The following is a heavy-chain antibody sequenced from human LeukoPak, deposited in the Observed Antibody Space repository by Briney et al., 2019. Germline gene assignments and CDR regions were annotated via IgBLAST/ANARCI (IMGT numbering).Heavy chain of an antibody. J-gene: IGHJ6*02. CDR2: IWYDGSNK. D-gene: IGHD3-10*01. CDR1: GFTFSSYG. V-gene: IGHV3-33*01. Sequence: PGRSLRLSCAASGFTFSSYGMHWVRQAPGKGLEWVAVIWYDGSNKYYADSVKGRFTISRDNSKNTLYLQMNTLRAESTAVYNSARPYYYSPGTSYGIDFWGQGTTVTVSS. CDR3: ARPYYYSPGTSYGIDF.